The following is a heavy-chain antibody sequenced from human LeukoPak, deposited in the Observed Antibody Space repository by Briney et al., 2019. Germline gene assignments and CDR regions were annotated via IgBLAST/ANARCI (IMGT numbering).Heavy chain of an antibody. V-gene: IGHV1-69*13. CDR2: IIPIFGTA. CDR1: GGTFSSYA. D-gene: IGHD6-13*01. CDR3: ARGVLAAAGQPYYFDY. J-gene: IGHJ4*02. Sequence: SVKVSRKASGGTFSSYAISWVRQAPGQGLEWMGGIIPIFGTANYAQKFQGRVTINADESTSTAYMELSSLRSEDTAVYYCARGVLAAAGQPYYFDYWGQGTLVTVSS.